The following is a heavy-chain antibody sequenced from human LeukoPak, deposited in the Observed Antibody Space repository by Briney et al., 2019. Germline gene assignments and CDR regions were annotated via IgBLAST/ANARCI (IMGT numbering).Heavy chain of an antibody. D-gene: IGHD4-23*01. CDR2: IYYSGST. Sequence: PSETLSLTCTVSGGSISSSSYYWGWIRQPPGKGLEWIGSIYYSGSTYYNPSLKSRVTISVDTSKNQFSLKLSSVTAADTAVYYCARHTPYYGGNGFQHWGQGTLVTVSS. CDR3: ARHTPYYGGNGFQH. V-gene: IGHV4-39*01. CDR1: GGSISSSSYY. J-gene: IGHJ1*01.